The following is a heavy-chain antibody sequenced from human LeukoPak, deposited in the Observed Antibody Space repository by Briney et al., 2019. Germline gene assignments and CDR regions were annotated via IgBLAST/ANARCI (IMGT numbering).Heavy chain of an antibody. D-gene: IGHD2-2*01. CDR2: ISYDGSNK. CDR1: GFTFSSYG. J-gene: IGHJ4*02. V-gene: IGHV3-30*18. Sequence: GGSLRLSCAASGFTFSSYGMHWVRQAPGKGLEWVAVISYDGSNKYYADSVKGRFTISRDNSKNTLYLQMNSLRAEDTAVYYCAKDALGYCSSTSCYAGCDCWGQGTLVTVSS. CDR3: AKDALGYCSSTSCYAGCDC.